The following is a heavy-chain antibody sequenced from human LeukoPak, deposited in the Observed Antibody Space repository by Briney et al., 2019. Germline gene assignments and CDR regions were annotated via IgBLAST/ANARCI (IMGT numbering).Heavy chain of an antibody. V-gene: IGHV4-30-2*01. CDR1: GGSISSGGYS. Sequence: PSETLSLTCAVSGGSISSGGYSWSWIRQPPGKGLEWIGYIYHSGSTYYNPSLKSRVTISVDRSKNQFSLKLSSVTAADTAVYYCARADIRSGYYPAHFDYWGQEPWSPSPQ. CDR3: ARADIRSGYYPAHFDY. J-gene: IGHJ4*01. D-gene: IGHD3-22*01. CDR2: IYHSGST.